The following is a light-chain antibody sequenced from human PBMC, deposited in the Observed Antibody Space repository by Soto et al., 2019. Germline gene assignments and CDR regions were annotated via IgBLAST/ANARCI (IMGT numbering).Light chain of an antibody. Sequence: DIQMTQSPSTLSASVGDRVTITCRASESINSWLAWYQQKPGKAPKLLIQRASSLESGVPSRFSGSGSGKEFTLTISSLQPDDFASYFCQQYNRYPLTFGGGTKVEI. V-gene: IGKV1-5*03. CDR1: ESINSW. CDR3: QQYNRYPLT. J-gene: IGKJ4*01. CDR2: RAS.